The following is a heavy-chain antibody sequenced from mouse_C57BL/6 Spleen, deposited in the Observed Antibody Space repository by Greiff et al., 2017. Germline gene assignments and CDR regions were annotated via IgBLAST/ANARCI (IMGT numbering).Heavy chain of an antibody. CDR3: ARDDYYGSSYYAMDY. V-gene: IGHV14-3*01. D-gene: IGHD1-1*01. CDR1: GFNIKNTY. Sequence: VQLKESVAELVRPGASVKLSCTASGFNIKNTYMHWVKQRPEQGLEWIGRIDPANGNTKYAPKFQGKATLTADTSSNTAYLQLSSLTSEDTAIYYCARDDYYGSSYYAMDYWGRGTSVTVSS. J-gene: IGHJ4*01. CDR2: IDPANGNT.